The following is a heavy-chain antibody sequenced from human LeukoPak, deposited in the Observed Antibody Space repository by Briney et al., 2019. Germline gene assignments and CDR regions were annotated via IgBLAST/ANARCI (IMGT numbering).Heavy chain of an antibody. CDR1: GFTFDDYA. J-gene: IGHJ4*02. Sequence: GRSLRLSSAASGFTFDDYAMHWVRQTPGKGLEWVSGISWNSGSIGYADSVKGRFTISRDNAKNSLYLQMNSLRAEDMALYYCAKDMGMATRGAFDYWGQGTLVTVSS. CDR2: ISWNSGSI. V-gene: IGHV3-9*03. CDR3: AKDMGMATRGAFDY. D-gene: IGHD5-24*01.